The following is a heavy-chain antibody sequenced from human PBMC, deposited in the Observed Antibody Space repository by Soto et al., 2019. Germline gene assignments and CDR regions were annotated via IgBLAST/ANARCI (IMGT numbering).Heavy chain of an antibody. J-gene: IGHJ5*02. CDR2: ISGSGNTI. V-gene: IGHV3-11*01. Sequence: GGSLRLSCAASGFSFRDYYMSWIRQAPGKGLEWISYISGSGNTIYYADSVKGRFIISRDNAKNSLFLQMNSLRADDTAVYYCARDRLPMVVVVMGWFDPWGQGTRVTVSS. D-gene: IGHD3-22*01. CDR3: ARDRLPMVVVVMGWFDP. CDR1: GFSFRDYY.